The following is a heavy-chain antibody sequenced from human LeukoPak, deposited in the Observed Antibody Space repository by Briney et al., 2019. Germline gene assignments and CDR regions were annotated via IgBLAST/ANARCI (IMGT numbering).Heavy chain of an antibody. J-gene: IGHJ4*02. CDR3: ARVSRITIFGVVTYFDY. CDR2: IYHSGST. CDR1: GGSISSGGYS. D-gene: IGHD3-3*01. Sequence: SETLSLTCAVSGGSISSGGYSWSWIRQPPGKGLEWIGYIYHSGSTNYNPSLKSRVTISVDTSKNQFSLKLSSVTAADTAVYYCARVSRITIFGVVTYFDYWGQGTLVTVSS. V-gene: IGHV4-30-2*01.